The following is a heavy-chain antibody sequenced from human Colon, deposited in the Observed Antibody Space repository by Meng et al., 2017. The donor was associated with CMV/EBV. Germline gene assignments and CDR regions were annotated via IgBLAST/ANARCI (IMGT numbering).Heavy chain of an antibody. J-gene: IGHJ6*02. D-gene: IGHD5-18*01. CDR3: AGGYINYYAMDV. CDR1: GYTFTSYW. V-gene: IGHV5-51*01. Sequence: GESLKISCRGSGYTFTSYWIAWVRQMPGKGLEWMGIIYPGDSDTRYSPSFQGQVTISADKSISTAYLQWTSLKAADTAMYYCAGGYINYYAMDVWGQGTTVTVSS. CDR2: IYPGDSDT.